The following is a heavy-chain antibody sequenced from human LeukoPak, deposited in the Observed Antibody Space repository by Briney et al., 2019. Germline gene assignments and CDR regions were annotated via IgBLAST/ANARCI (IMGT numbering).Heavy chain of an antibody. V-gene: IGHV3-7*01. J-gene: IGHJ4*02. CDR2: IKQDGSEK. CDR1: GFTFSSYW. D-gene: IGHD3-10*01. Sequence: PGGSLRLSCAASGFTFSSYWMSWVRQAPGKGLEWVANIKQDGSEKYYVGSVKGRFTISRDNAKNSLYLQMNSLRAEDTAVYYCARVFTPHSTEGRAGFDYWGQGTLVTVSS. CDR3: ARVFTPHSTEGRAGFDY.